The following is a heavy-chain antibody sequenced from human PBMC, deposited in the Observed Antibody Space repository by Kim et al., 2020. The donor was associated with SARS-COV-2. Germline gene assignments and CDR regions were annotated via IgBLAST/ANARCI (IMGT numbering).Heavy chain of an antibody. D-gene: IGHD5-12*01. CDR2: ISWNSGSI. Sequence: GGSLRLSCAASGFTFDDYAMHWVRQAPGKGLEWVSGISWNSGSIGYADSVKGRFTISRDNAKNSLYLQMNSLRAEDTALYYCAKDIYSGYALYYYGMDVWGQGPTVTVSS. J-gene: IGHJ6*02. V-gene: IGHV3-9*01. CDR3: AKDIYSGYALYYYGMDV. CDR1: GFTFDDYA.